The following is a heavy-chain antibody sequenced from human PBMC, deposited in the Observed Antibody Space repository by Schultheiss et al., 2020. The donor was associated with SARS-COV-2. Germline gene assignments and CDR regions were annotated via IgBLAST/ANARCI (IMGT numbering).Heavy chain of an antibody. CDR1: GFTFSSYA. CDR3: AKGYYDILTWPRWYAFDI. J-gene: IGHJ3*02. D-gene: IGHD3-9*01. V-gene: IGHV3-23*01. CDR2: ISGSGGST. Sequence: GESLKISCAASGFTFSSYAMSWVRQAPGKGLEWVSAISGSGGSTYYADSVKGRFTISRDNSKNTLYLQMNSLRAEDTAVYYCAKGYYDILTWPRWYAFDIWGQGTMVTVSS.